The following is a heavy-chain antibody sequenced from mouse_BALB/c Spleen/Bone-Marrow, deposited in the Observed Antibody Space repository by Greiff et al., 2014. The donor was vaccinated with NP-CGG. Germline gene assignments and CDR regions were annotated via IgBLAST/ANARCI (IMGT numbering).Heavy chain of an antibody. CDR2: IRNKPNGYTT. CDR1: EFTFTDYF. Sequence: DVMLVESGGGLVQPGGSLRLSCTTSEFTFTDYFMTWVRQPPGKALEWLGFIRNKPNGYTTEYNPSVKGRFTISRDNSQGILYLQMNTLRAEDSAIYYCARDYSGYFDFWGQGTTLTVSS. D-gene: IGHD5-1*01. V-gene: IGHV7-3*02. CDR3: ARDYSGYFDF. J-gene: IGHJ2*01.